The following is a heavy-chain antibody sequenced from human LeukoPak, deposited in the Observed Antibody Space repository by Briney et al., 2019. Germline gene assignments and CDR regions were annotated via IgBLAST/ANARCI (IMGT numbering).Heavy chain of an antibody. CDR3: ATRPGRYSYGPDSDY. Sequence: ASVTVSFTVSGYTLTELSMHWVRQAPGKGHEWMGGFDPEDGETIYAQKFQGRVTMTEDTSTDTAYMELSSLRSEDTAVYYCATRPGRYSYGPDSDYWGQGTLVTVSS. D-gene: IGHD5-18*01. V-gene: IGHV1-24*01. CDR2: FDPEDGET. CDR1: GYTLTELS. J-gene: IGHJ4*02.